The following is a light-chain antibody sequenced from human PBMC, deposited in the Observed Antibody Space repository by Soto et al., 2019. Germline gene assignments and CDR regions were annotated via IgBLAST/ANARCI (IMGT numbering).Light chain of an antibody. CDR2: EVT. V-gene: IGLV2-14*01. CDR1: SGDVGGYNY. J-gene: IGLJ1*01. CDR3: SSYTSDSNPYV. Sequence: QSALTQPASVSGSPGQSITISCTGGSGDVGGYNYVSWNQHHPGKAPKLMIYEVTNRPSGVSNRFSGSKSGNTASLTISGLQAEDEADYYCSSYTSDSNPYVFGTGTKVTVL.